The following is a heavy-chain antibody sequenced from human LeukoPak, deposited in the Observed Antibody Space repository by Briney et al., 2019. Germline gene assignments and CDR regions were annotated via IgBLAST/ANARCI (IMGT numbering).Heavy chain of an antibody. CDR3: ARGHSSSSGLFY. CDR1: GGSFSGYY. Sequence: NPSETLSLTCAVYGGSFSGYYWSWIRQPPGEGLEWIGEINHSGSTNYNPSLKSRVTISVDTSKNQFSLKLSSVTAADTAVYYCARGHSSSSGLFYWGQGTLVTVSS. CDR2: INHSGST. D-gene: IGHD6-6*01. V-gene: IGHV4-34*01. J-gene: IGHJ4*02.